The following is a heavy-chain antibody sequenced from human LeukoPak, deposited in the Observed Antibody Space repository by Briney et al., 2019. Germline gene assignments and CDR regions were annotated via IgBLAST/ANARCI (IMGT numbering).Heavy chain of an antibody. V-gene: IGHV3-23*01. J-gene: IGHJ4*02. CDR1: GFTFNNYA. CDR2: IGPSGTGT. D-gene: IGHD6-19*01. CDR3: AKKEAVAGVFDY. Sequence: GGSLRLSCAASGFTFNNYAMSWVRQAPGKGLEWVSGIGPSGTGTYYADSLTGRFTISRDNPKNTLYLQMSSLRAEDTAVYYCAKKEAVAGVFDYWGQGTLVTVSS.